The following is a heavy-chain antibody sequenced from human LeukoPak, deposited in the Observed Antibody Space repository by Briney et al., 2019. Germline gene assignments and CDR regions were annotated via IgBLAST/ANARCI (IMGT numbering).Heavy chain of an antibody. V-gene: IGHV3-74*01. Sequence: PGGSLRLSCAASGFIFSNYWMHWVRQTPTKGLVWVSRINNDGSSTVYADSVKGRFTISRDSAKNTLYLQMNSLRAEDTAMYYCARSDSNDNYFYYHNMDLWGQGTTVIVFS. D-gene: IGHD3-22*01. CDR1: GFIFSNYW. CDR2: INNDGSST. CDR3: ARSDSNDNYFYYHNMDL. J-gene: IGHJ6*02.